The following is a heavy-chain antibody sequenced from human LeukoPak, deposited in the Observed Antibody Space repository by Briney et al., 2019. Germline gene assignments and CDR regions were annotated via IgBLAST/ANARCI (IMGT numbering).Heavy chain of an antibody. V-gene: IGHV3-21*01. J-gene: IGHJ4*02. Sequence: GGSLRLSCAASGFTFRSYSMNWVRQAPGKGLEWVSSISSSSSYIYYADSVKGRLTISRDNAKNSLYLQMNSLRAEDTAVYYCARGIRYFDWYFDYWGQGTLVTVSS. CDR2: ISSSSSYI. D-gene: IGHD3-9*01. CDR1: GFTFRSYS. CDR3: ARGIRYFDWYFDY.